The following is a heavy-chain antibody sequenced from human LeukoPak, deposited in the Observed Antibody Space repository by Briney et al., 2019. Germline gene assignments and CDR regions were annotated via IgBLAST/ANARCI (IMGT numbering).Heavy chain of an antibody. CDR3: ARGLRIAAAGTYFVY. D-gene: IGHD6-13*01. V-gene: IGHV4-34*01. J-gene: IGHJ4*02. Sequence: SETLSLTCAVYGGSFSGYYWSWIRQPPGKGLEWIGEINHSGSTNYNPSLKSRVTISVDTSKNQFSLKLSSVTAADTAVYYCARGLRIAAAGTYFVYWGQGTLVTVSS. CDR1: GGSFSGYY. CDR2: INHSGST.